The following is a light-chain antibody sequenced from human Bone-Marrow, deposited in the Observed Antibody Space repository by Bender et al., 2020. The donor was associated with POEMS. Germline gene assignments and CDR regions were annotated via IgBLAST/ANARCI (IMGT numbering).Light chain of an antibody. J-gene: IGLJ2*01. CDR1: KIGSLS. V-gene: IGLV3-21*02. CDR2: DDS. Sequence: SYVLTQPPSLSVAPGQTATISCGGDKIGSLSVHWFRQKPGQAPVLVSYDDSARPSGIPDRFSGSNSGNTATLTISRVEAGDEADYYCQVWDTNSDQVILGGGTKLPVL. CDR3: QVWDTNSDQVI.